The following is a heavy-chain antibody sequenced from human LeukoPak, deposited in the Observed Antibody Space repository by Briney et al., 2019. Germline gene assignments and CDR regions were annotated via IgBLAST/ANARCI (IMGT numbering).Heavy chain of an antibody. D-gene: IGHD1-1*01. V-gene: IGHV3-23*01. CDR1: GFTFSSYA. Sequence: PGGSLRLSCAASGFTFSSYAMSWVRQAPGKGLEWVSAISGSGGSTYYADSVKGRFTISRDNSKNTLYLQMNSLRAEDTAVYYCAKAGGPVKLSFSLYWGQGTLVTVSS. J-gene: IGHJ4*02. CDR3: AKAGGPVKLSFSLY. CDR2: ISGSGGST.